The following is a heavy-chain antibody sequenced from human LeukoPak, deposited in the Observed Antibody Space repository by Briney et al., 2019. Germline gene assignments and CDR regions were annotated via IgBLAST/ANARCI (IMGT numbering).Heavy chain of an antibody. D-gene: IGHD2-21*02. CDR1: GYTFTGYY. Sequence: ASVKVSCKDSGYTFTGYYIHWVRQAPGQGLEWMGGIIPIFGTANYAQKFQGRVTITADESTSTAYMELSSLRSEDTAVYYCARNVYCGGDCSPPFYYYGMDVWGQGTTVTVSS. CDR3: ARNVYCGGDCSPPFYYYGMDV. J-gene: IGHJ6*02. V-gene: IGHV1-69*13. CDR2: IIPIFGTA.